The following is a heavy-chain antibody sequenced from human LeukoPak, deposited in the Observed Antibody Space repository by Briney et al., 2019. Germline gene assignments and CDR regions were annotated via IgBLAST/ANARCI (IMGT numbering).Heavy chain of an antibody. CDR2: IRSKIYGGTP. J-gene: IGHJ4*02. V-gene: IGHV3-49*04. Sequence: GGSLRLSCAASRFTFSRYWMTWVRQAPGKGLEWVGFIRSKIYGGTPEYAASVKGRFTISRDDSKGIAYLQMNSLKTEDTAVYYCTRDQTPYYWGQGTLVTVSS. CDR1: RFTFSRYW. CDR3: TRDQTPYY.